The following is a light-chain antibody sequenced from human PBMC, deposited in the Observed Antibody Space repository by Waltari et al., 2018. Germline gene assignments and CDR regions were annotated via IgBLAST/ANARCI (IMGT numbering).Light chain of an antibody. Sequence: QSVLTQPPSESAAPGQKVTISCSGAASNIGHNFVSWYQQFPGASPKLLIFETNKRPSGIPDRFSGSKSGTSATLGITGLQTGDEADYYCGTWDNSLSGWVFGTGTKLTVL. J-gene: IGLJ3*02. CDR1: ASNIGHNF. V-gene: IGLV1-51*01. CDR2: ETN. CDR3: GTWDNSLSGWV.